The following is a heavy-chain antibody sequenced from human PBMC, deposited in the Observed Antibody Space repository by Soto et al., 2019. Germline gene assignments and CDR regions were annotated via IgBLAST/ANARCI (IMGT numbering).Heavy chain of an antibody. V-gene: IGHV4-39*07. D-gene: IGHD6-6*01. J-gene: IGHJ3*02. Sequence: SETLSLTCTVSGGSISSSSYYWGWIRQPPGKGLEWIGSIYYSGSTYYNPSLKSRVTISVDTSKNQFSLKLSSVTAADTAVYYCARSGYSSSSFDAFDIWGQGTMVTVSS. CDR2: IYYSGST. CDR1: GGSISSSSYY. CDR3: ARSGYSSSSFDAFDI.